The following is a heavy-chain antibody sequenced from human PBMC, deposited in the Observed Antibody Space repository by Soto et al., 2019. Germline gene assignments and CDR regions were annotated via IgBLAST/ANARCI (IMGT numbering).Heavy chain of an antibody. CDR1: GGSISSYY. Sequence: SKTLSLTCTVSGGSISSYYWSWIRQPPGKGLEWIGYIYYSGSTNYNPSLKSRVTISVDTSKNQFSLKLSSVTAADTAVYYCAREVWGYSGSYIEYWGQGTLVTVSS. D-gene: IGHD1-26*01. CDR3: AREVWGYSGSYIEY. V-gene: IGHV4-59*01. CDR2: IYYSGST. J-gene: IGHJ4*02.